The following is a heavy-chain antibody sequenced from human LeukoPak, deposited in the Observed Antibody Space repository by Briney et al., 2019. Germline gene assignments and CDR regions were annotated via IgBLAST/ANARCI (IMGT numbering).Heavy chain of an antibody. V-gene: IGHV3-48*02. CDR3: AREVAPLYFHYGMDV. D-gene: IGHD2-21*01. J-gene: IGHJ6*01. Sequence: PGGSLRLSCAASGCTFSIHSMNWVRQAPGKGLEWVSYMCSGRSTIYYADSVKGRFTISRDNAKNSLYLQVNSLRDEDTAVYYCAREVAPLYFHYGMDVWGEGTTVTVSS. CDR1: GCTFSIHS. CDR2: MCSGRSTI.